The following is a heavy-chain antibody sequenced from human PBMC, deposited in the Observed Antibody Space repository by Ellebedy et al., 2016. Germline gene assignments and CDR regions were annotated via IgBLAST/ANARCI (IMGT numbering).Heavy chain of an antibody. CDR3: AREARYCGVGSSCYSFDY. J-gene: IGHJ4*01. CDR1: GFSVSSYNW. D-gene: IGHD2-15*01. Sequence: SETLSLTXGVSGFSVSSYNWWNWVRQPPGKGLEWIGEIHPSGSTNYNPSLESRVTISIDKSKNQLSLRLTSVTAADTAVYYCAREARYCGVGSSCYSFDYWGHGTLVTVSS. V-gene: IGHV4-4*02. CDR2: IHPSGST.